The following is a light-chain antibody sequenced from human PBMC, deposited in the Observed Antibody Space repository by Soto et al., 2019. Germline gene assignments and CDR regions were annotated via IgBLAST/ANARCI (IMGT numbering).Light chain of an antibody. J-gene: IGKJ2*01. Sequence: IVMTQSPATLSVSPGERATLSCRASQDINSNLGWYQQRPGQAPRLLMYGASTKAADIPARFSGSGSGTDFTLTISSVQSEDFAVYYCQQYNKWPVYTFGQGTRLDIK. V-gene: IGKV3-15*01. CDR3: QQYNKWPVYT. CDR2: GAS. CDR1: QDINSN.